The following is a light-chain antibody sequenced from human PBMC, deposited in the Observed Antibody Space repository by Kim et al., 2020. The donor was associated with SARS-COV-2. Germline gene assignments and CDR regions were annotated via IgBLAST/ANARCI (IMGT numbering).Light chain of an antibody. J-gene: IGLJ3*02. V-gene: IGLV2-14*03. Sequence: QSALTQPASVSGSPGQSITISCTGTSNDVGAENYVSWYQHHPDKAPKLIIYLVNQRPSGVSSRFSGSKSGNTASLTISGLQAEDEADYYCSSYTTISTWVFGGGTQLTVL. CDR2: LVN. CDR1: SNDVGAENY. CDR3: SSYTTISTWV.